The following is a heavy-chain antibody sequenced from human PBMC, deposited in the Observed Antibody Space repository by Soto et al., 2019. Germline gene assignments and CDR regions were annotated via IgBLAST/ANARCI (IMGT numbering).Heavy chain of an antibody. CDR2: IIVHNGNT. CDR1: GYTCKTYG. Sequence: QVQLVQSGTEVKEPWASVKVSCKTSGYTCKTYGITWVRQAPGKGLEWMGWIIVHNGNTHYAEKLQGRVRMTTDTPTSTAYMELWGLGSEATDVYYCASSYSYVAWWYFDYWGQGTQVTVSS. J-gene: IGHJ4*02. V-gene: IGHV1-18*04. CDR3: ASSYSYVAWWYFDY. D-gene: IGHD3-9*01.